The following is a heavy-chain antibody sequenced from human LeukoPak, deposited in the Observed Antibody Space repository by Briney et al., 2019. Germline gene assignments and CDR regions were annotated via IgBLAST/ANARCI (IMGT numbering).Heavy chain of an antibody. J-gene: IGHJ3*02. CDR2: IYYSGST. Sequence: SETLSLTCTVSGGSISSGDYYWIWIRQPPGKGLEWIGYIYYSGSTYYNPSLKSRVTISVDTSKNQFSLKLSSVTAADTAVYYCARDLGYYGSGSNNDAFDIWGQGTMVTVSS. D-gene: IGHD3-10*01. V-gene: IGHV4-30-4*01. CDR1: GGSISSGDYY. CDR3: ARDLGYYGSGSNNDAFDI.